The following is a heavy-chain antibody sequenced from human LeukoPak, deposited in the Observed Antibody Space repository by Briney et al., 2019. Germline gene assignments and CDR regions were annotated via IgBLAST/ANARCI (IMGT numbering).Heavy chain of an antibody. CDR2: IYYSGST. Sequence: PSETLSLTCTVSGGSISSSSYYWGWIRQPPGKGLEWIGSIYYSGSTYYNPSLKSRVTISVDTSKNQFSLKLSSVTAADTAVYYCASRALGSSVEYWGQGTLVTVSS. CDR1: GGSISSSSYY. D-gene: IGHD3-10*01. J-gene: IGHJ4*02. V-gene: IGHV4-39*01. CDR3: ASRALGSSVEY.